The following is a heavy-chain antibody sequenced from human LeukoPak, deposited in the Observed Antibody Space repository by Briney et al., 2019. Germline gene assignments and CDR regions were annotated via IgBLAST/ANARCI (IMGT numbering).Heavy chain of an antibody. CDR1: GGSFSGYY. Sequence: SETLSLTCAVYGGSFSGYYWSWIRQPPGKGLEWIGEINHSGSTNYNPSLKSRVTISVDTSKNQFSLKLSSVTAADTAVYYCARGHIAVVVPVGIRYYYYMDVWGKGTTVTVSS. CDR2: INHSGST. CDR3: ARGHIAVVVPVGIRYYYYMDV. V-gene: IGHV4-34*01. D-gene: IGHD2-2*01. J-gene: IGHJ6*03.